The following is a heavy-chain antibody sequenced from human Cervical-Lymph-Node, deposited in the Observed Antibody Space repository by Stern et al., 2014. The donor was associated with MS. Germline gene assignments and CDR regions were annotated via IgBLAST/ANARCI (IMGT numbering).Heavy chain of an antibody. Sequence: VQLVESGGGVVQPGKSLRLSCAASGFTFSDYGMHWVRQAPGKGLEWVALATYDGRDQYYADSVKGRFTVSRDNSKNTVLLQMNGLRPEDTAVYFCARDRGLTHYFYGMDVWGQGTTVTVSS. V-gene: IGHV3-30*03. J-gene: IGHJ6*02. CDR3: ARDRGLTHYFYGMDV. D-gene: IGHD3-10*01. CDR2: ATYDGRDQ. CDR1: GFTFSDYG.